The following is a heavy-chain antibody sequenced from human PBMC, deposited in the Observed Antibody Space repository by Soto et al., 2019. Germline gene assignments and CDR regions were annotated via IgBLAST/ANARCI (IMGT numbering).Heavy chain of an antibody. CDR3: ARGMTPPGAPAWYYFDS. J-gene: IGHJ4*02. CDR2: FSLSGTT. Sequence: PSETLSLTCTVSGGSVSTGSSYWSWIRQPAGKGLEWIGRFSLSGTTNYNPSLRSRVTMSADVSKNQFSLRLTSVTAADTALYYCARGMTPPGAPAWYYFDSWGQGTLVTVSS. CDR1: GGSVSTGSSY. D-gene: IGHD2-8*02. V-gene: IGHV4-61*10.